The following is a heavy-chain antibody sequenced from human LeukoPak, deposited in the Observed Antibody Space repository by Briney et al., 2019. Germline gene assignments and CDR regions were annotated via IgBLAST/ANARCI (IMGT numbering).Heavy chain of an antibody. D-gene: IGHD2-15*01. J-gene: IGHJ4*02. V-gene: IGHV3-48*03. Sequence: GGSPRLSCAASGFTFSSYEMNWVRQAPGKGLEWVSYISPGGSTIYYADSVRGRFTISRDNAKNSLYLQMNSLRVEDTAVYYCARDRYCSGGSCYRGDYFDFWGQGTLVTVSS. CDR2: ISPGGSTI. CDR1: GFTFSSYE. CDR3: ARDRYCSGGSCYRGDYFDF.